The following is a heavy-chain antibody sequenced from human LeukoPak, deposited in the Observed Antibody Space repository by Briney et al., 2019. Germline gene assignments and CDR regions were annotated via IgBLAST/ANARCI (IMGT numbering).Heavy chain of an antibody. CDR1: GFTFSSYG. D-gene: IGHD6-19*01. CDR2: ISYDGSNK. J-gene: IGHJ5*02. CDR3: AKGRQQWLVYGNWFDP. Sequence: GRSLRLSCAASGFTFSSYGMHWVRQAPGKGLEWVAVISYDGSNKYYADSVKGRFTISRDNSKNTLYLQMNSLRAEDTAVYYCAKGRQQWLVYGNWFDPWGQGTLVTVSS. V-gene: IGHV3-30*18.